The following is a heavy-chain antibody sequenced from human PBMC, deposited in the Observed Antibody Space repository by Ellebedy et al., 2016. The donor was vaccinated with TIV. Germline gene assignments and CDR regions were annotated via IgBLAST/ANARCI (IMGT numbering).Heavy chain of an antibody. V-gene: IGHV3-7*03. Sequence: GESLKISCAASGFTFRSYWMSWVRQAPGKGLEWVANIKQDGSEKYYVDSVKGRFTISRDNAKNSLYLQMNSLRAEDTAVYYCARVGYGLYSMDVWGQGTTVTVSS. D-gene: IGHD1-1*01. J-gene: IGHJ6*02. CDR3: ARVGYGLYSMDV. CDR2: IKQDGSEK. CDR1: GFTFRSYW.